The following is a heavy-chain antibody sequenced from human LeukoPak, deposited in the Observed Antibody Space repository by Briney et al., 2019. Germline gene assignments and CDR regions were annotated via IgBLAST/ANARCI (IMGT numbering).Heavy chain of an antibody. CDR2: IIPIFGKA. J-gene: IGHJ4*02. V-gene: IGHV1-69*13. CDR3: ARLYDYYDSSGYFDY. D-gene: IGHD3-22*01. CDR1: GGTFSSYA. Sequence: SVKVSCKASGGTFSSYAISWVRQAPGQGLEWMGGIIPIFGKANYAQKFQGRVTITADESTSTAYMELSSLRSEDTAVYYCARLYDYYDSSGYFDYWGQGTLVTVSS.